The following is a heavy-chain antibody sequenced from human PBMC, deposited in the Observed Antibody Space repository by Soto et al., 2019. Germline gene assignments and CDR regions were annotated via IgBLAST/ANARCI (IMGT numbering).Heavy chain of an antibody. CDR2: VYYTGTT. J-gene: IGHJ4*02. D-gene: IGHD6-13*01. CDR3: ARDLAAVPRAFDY. CDR1: LPDSTYD. V-gene: IGHV4-59*02. Sequence: TRSLIRPLLWLPDSTYDNMLTQQPPGKGLEWIGSVYYTGTTDYNPSLKSRVTISVDTSKTQFSLNLRSVTAADTAVYYCARDLAAVPRAFDYWGRGTLVNV.